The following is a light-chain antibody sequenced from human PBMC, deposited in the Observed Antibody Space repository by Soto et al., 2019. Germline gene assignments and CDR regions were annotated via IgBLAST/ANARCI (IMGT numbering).Light chain of an antibody. V-gene: IGKV1-12*01. J-gene: IGKJ1*01. CDR2: AAS. CDR1: QGLKC. Sequence: DIQMTQSPSSVSSSVGDTVTITCRASQGLKCLAWYQHKPGKAPRLLIFAASNLQSGVPSRFSGGGSGTHFTLTISSLQPDDFASYFCLQYYNFSWMFGQGTKVDIK. CDR3: LQYYNFSWM.